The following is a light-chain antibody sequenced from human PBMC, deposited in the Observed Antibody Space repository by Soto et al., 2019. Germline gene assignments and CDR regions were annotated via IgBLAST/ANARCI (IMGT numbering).Light chain of an antibody. CDR3: QQRNNWPLT. CDR2: DAS. V-gene: IGKV3-11*01. CDR1: QSVGIY. Sequence: EIVLTQSPAILSLSPGGRATLSCRASQSVGIYLAWYQQKPGQAPRLLIYDASNRAAGIPARFSGSGAGTDFTLTISSLEAEDFAVYYCQQRNNWPLTFGQGTRLEMK. J-gene: IGKJ5*01.